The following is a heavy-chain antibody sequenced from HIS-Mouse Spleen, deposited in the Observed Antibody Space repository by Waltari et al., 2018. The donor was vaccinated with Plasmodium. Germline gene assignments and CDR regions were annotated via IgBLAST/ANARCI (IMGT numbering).Heavy chain of an antibody. CDR2: IYYSGST. J-gene: IGHJ4*02. CDR3: ARDRITGTSYFDY. Sequence: GGSISSSSYYWGWIRQPPGKGLEWIGSIYYSGSTYYNPSLKSRVTISVYTSKNQFSLKLSSVTAADTAVYYCARDRITGTSYFDYWGQGTLVTVSS. CDR1: GGSISSSSYY. D-gene: IGHD1-7*01. V-gene: IGHV4-39*07.